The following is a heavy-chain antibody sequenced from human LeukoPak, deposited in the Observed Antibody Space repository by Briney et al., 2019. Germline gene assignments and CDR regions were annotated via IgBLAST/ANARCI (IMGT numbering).Heavy chain of an antibody. Sequence: SETLSLTCTVSDGSISSGGYYWSWIRQHPGKGLEWIGYIYYSGSTYYNPSLKSRVTISVDTSKNQFSLKLSSVTAADTAVYYCARWDYYDSSGYLDYWGQGTLVTVSS. J-gene: IGHJ4*02. CDR2: IYYSGST. D-gene: IGHD3-22*01. CDR1: DGSISSGGYY. CDR3: ARWDYYDSSGYLDY. V-gene: IGHV4-31*03.